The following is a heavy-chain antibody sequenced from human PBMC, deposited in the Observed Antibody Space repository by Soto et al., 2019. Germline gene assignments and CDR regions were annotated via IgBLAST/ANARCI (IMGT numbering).Heavy chain of an antibody. J-gene: IGHJ5*01. D-gene: IGHD6-13*01. CDR2: IWYDGSNK. CDR3: ARDAYSSSWLSPHMWFDS. Sequence: GGSLRLSCAASGFTFSNYGMHRVRQAPGKGLEWVAVIWYDGSNKYYADSVKGRFTISRDNSKNTLYLQMNSLRAEDTAVYYCARDAYSSSWLSPHMWFDSWGQGTMVTVSS. CDR1: GFTFSNYG. V-gene: IGHV3-33*01.